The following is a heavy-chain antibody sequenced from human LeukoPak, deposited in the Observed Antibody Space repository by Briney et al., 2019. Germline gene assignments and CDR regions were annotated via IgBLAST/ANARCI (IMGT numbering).Heavy chain of an antibody. CDR1: GYTFTSYY. CDR2: INPSGGST. Sequence: ASLKVSCKASGYTFTSYYMHWVRRAPGQGLEWMGIINPSGGSTSYAQKFQGRVTMTRDTSTSTVYMGLSSLRSEDTAVYYCAREDSSGWYGADFDYWGQGTLVTVSS. CDR3: AREDSSGWYGADFDY. D-gene: IGHD6-19*01. V-gene: IGHV1-46*01. J-gene: IGHJ4*02.